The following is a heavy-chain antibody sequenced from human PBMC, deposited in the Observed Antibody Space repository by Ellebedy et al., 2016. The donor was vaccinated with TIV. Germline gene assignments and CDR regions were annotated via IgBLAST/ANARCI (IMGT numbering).Heavy chain of an antibody. V-gene: IGHV3-7*01. D-gene: IGHD1-14*01. CDR1: GFAFGDSW. CDR3: ARDPYHDALDY. CDR2: MNQDGSWK. J-gene: IGHJ4*02. Sequence: GESLKISCAASGFAFGDSWMTWVRQTPEKRLEWVANMNQDGSWKDHVDAVRGRFIISRDNSKNLLYLEMNSLRVEDTAVYYCARDPYHDALDYWGQGTPVAVSS.